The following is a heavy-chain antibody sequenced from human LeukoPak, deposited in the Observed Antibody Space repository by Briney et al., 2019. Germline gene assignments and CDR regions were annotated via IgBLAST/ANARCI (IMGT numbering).Heavy chain of an antibody. Sequence: GASVKVSCKASGYTFTGYYMHWVRQAPGQGLEWVGWINPNSGGTNYAQKFQGRVTMTRDTSISTAYMELSRLRSDDTAVYYCARDPQWELLYVPPSVGMDVWGQGTTVTVSS. CDR3: ARDPQWELLYVPPSVGMDV. CDR2: INPNSGGT. CDR1: GYTFTGYY. V-gene: IGHV1-2*02. J-gene: IGHJ6*02. D-gene: IGHD1-26*01.